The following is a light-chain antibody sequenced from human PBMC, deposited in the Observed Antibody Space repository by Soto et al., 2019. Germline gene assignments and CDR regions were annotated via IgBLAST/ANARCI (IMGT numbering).Light chain of an antibody. CDR3: QQGYSSRWT. J-gene: IGKJ1*01. Sequence: DIQMTQSPSSLSASVGDRVTITCRARQNIRSYLNWYQQKPGKAPQLLIYATSSLQTGVPSRFSASGSGTDVSLVISDLQPEDSATYYCQQGYSSRWTSGRGTKVEI. CDR2: ATS. V-gene: IGKV1-39*01. CDR1: QNIRSY.